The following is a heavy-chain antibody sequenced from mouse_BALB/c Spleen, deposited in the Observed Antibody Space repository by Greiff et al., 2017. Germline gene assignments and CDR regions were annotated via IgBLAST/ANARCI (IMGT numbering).Heavy chain of an antibody. J-gene: IGHJ4*01. D-gene: IGHD3-2*01. CDR1: GYTFTSYV. V-gene: IGHV1-14*01. CDR2: INPYNDGT. CDR3: ARGGGETARAAYAMDY. Sequence: EVQLQQSGPELVKPGASVQMSCKASGYTFTSYVMHWVKQKPGQGLEWIGYINPYNDGTKYNEKFKGKATLTSDKSSSTAYMELSSLTSEDSAVYYCARGGGETARAAYAMDYWGQGTSVTVSS.